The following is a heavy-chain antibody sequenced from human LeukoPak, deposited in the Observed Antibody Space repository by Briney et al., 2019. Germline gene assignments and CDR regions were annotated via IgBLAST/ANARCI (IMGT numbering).Heavy chain of an antibody. D-gene: IGHD2-15*01. J-gene: IGHJ5*02. CDR3: ARATAVAATLA. V-gene: IGHV4-4*07. Sequence: SETLSLTCTVSGGSISIYYWNWIRQPAGKRLEWIGRIYTSGSTNYNPSLKSRVTISVDTSKNQFSLKLSSVTAADTAVYYCARATAVAATLAWGQGTLVTVSS. CDR1: GGSISIYY. CDR2: IYTSGST.